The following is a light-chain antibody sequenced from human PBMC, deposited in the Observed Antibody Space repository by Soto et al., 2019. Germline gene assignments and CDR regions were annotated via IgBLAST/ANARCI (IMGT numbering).Light chain of an antibody. Sequence: EIVMTQSPATLSVSPGERATLSCRASQSVSGNLAWYQQKPGQSPRLLIYGASTRSTGIPARFSGSGSGTEFTLTISSLQSEDFAVYYCQQYNNWPPSTFGQGTRLEIK. CDR2: GAS. J-gene: IGKJ5*01. V-gene: IGKV3-15*01. CDR1: QSVSGN. CDR3: QQYNNWPPST.